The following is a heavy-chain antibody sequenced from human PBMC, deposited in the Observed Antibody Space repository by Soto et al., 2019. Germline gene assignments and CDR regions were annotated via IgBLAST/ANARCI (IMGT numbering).Heavy chain of an antibody. CDR3: RWFHY. J-gene: IGHJ4*02. CDR2: IKSKTDGETT. CDR1: GFTFGNAW. V-gene: IGHV3-15*07. Sequence: EVQLVESGGGLVKPGDSLRLSCAASGFTFGNAWMNWVRQAPGKGLEWVGRIKSKTDGETTDYAAPVKGRFTISRDDSKNTLYLQMNNLKTGDTAVYYCRWFHYWGQGTLVTVSS. D-gene: IGHD3-10*01.